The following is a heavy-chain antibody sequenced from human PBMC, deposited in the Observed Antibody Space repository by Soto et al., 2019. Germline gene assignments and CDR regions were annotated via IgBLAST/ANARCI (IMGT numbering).Heavy chain of an antibody. J-gene: IGHJ3*02. CDR2: MYHSGST. CDR3: ARENTATYAFDI. V-gene: IGHV4-30-2*01. D-gene: IGHD5-18*01. CDR1: GGSISSGGYS. Sequence: PSETLSLTCAVSGGSISSGGYSWSWIRQPPGKGLEWIGYMYHSGSTYYNPSLESRVTISIDRSKNQFSLKLSSVTAADTAVYYCARENTATYAFDIWGQGTMVTVSS.